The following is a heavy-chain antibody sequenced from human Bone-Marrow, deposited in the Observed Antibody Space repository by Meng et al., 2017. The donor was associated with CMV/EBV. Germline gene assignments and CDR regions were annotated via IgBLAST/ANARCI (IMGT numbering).Heavy chain of an antibody. J-gene: IGHJ6*02. CDR3: ARGAGRDYYYYGMDV. V-gene: IGHV1-69*05. CDR2: IIPIFGTA. Sequence: SVKVSCKASGGTFSSYAISWVRQAPGQGLEWKGGIIPIFGTANYAQKFQGRVTITTDESTSTAYMELSSLRSEDTAVYYCARGAGRDYYYYGMDVWGQGTTVTVSS. CDR1: GGTFSSYA.